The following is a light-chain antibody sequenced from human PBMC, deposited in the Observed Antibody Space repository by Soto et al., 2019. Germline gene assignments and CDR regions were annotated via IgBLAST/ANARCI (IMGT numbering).Light chain of an antibody. V-gene: IGLV2-14*01. J-gene: IGLJ1*01. CDR1: SSDVGAYNF. CDR3: SSFTRSSTYG. CDR2: EVN. Sequence: LTQPASVSWSPGQSITISCTGTSSDVGAYNFVSWYQQYPGKAPKVMIYEVNNRPSGVSNRFSGSKSGNTASLTISGLQAEDEADYYCSSFTRSSTYGVGSGTKV.